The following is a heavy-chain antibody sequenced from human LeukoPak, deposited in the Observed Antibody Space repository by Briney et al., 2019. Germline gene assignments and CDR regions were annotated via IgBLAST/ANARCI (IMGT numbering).Heavy chain of an antibody. CDR3: AKRPTNRKRIAVAGTGVDY. J-gene: IGHJ4*02. D-gene: IGHD6-19*01. V-gene: IGHV3-23*01. CDR2: VSGSGGST. CDR1: GFIFDSHA. Sequence: QPGGSLRLSCAGSGFIFDSHALTWVRQASWKGLEWVATVSGSGGSTNYAASVKGRFIISRDNPKNTLYVQMNSLRAEDTAVYYCAKRPTNRKRIAVAGTGVDYWGQGTLVTVSS.